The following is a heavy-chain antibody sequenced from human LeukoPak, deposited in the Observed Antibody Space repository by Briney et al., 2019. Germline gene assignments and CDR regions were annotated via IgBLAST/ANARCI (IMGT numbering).Heavy chain of an antibody. D-gene: IGHD2-2*01. V-gene: IGHV3-74*01. CDR1: GFTFTDFW. CDR2: ITTDGSST. CDR3: ASLTSTSPEDY. Sequence: GGSLRLSCAASGFTFTDFWMHWVRQAPGKGLEWVSRITTDGSSTRYADSVKGRFTISRDNAKNTVYLQMNSLRAEDTTMYYCASLTSTSPEDYWGQGTLVTVSS. J-gene: IGHJ4*02.